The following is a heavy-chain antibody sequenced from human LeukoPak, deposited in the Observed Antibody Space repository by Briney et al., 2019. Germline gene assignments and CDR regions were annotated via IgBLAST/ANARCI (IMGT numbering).Heavy chain of an antibody. CDR1: GFTFSDYW. CDR3: AYQLLPN. Sequence: PGGSLRLSCAASGFTFSDYWVHWVRQTPGRGLVWVSRINPDGSDILYADSVKGRFSISRDNAKNMLYLQLNSLRAEDTAVYYCAYQLLPNRGQGTLVTVSS. CDR2: INPDGSDI. D-gene: IGHD2-2*01. J-gene: IGHJ4*02. V-gene: IGHV3-74*01.